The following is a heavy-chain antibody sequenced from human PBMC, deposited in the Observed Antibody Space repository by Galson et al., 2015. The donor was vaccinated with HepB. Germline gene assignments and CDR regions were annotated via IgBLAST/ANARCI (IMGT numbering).Heavy chain of an antibody. CDR3: AKDHGDYAGSIDTGIFDY. CDR1: GFTFDDYA. J-gene: IGHJ4*02. CDR2: ISWNSGSI. D-gene: IGHD4-17*01. Sequence: SLRLSCAASGFTFDDYAMHCVRQAPGKGLGCVSGISWNSGSIGYADAVKGRFTISRDNAKNSLYLQMNSLRAEDTALYYCAKDHGDYAGSIDTGIFDYWGQGTLVTVSS. V-gene: IGHV3-9*01.